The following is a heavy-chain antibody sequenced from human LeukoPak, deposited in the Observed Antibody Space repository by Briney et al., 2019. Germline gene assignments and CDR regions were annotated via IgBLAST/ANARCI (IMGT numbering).Heavy chain of an antibody. V-gene: IGHV4-59*08. CDR3: ASHSSLGGPLAHFDS. Sequence: SETLSLTCTVSDDSISDYYWSWIRQPPGKGLEWIGFIYYSANAIYNPSLKSRVTISVDTSKNHLSLKLNSVTAADTAVYYCASHSSLGGPLAHFDSWGQGRLVAVSS. CDR2: IYYSANA. D-gene: IGHD2-2*01. J-gene: IGHJ4*02. CDR1: DDSISDYY.